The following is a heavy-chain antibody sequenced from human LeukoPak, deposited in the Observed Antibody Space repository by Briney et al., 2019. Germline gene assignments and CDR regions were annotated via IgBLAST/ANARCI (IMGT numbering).Heavy chain of an antibody. D-gene: IGHD3-10*01. CDR3: AKLIRARHAFDI. CDR1: GLTFSSYG. Sequence: PGGSLRLSCAASGLTFSSYGMSWVRQAPGKGLEWVSAISGSGGSTYYADSVKSRFTISRDNSKNTLYLQMNSLRAEDTAVYYCAKLIRARHAFDIWGQGTMVTVSS. J-gene: IGHJ3*02. V-gene: IGHV3-23*01. CDR2: ISGSGGST.